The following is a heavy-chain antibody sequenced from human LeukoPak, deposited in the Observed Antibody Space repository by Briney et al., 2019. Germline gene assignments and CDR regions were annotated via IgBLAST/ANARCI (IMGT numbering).Heavy chain of an antibody. V-gene: IGHV5-51*01. CDR2: FYPADSDT. Sequence: GESLKISCKASGYIFTTYWIGWVRHVPGKGLDWLGIFYPADSDTTYSPSFRGQVTMSVDKSISTAYLQWSSLKASDTAIYYCARQWNYYDRYGYLDMWGQGTMVTVSS. D-gene: IGHD3-22*01. CDR1: GYIFTTYW. J-gene: IGHJ3*02. CDR3: ARQWNYYDRYGYLDM.